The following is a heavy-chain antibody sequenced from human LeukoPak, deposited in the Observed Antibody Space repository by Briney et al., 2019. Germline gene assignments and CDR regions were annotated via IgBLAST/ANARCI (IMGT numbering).Heavy chain of an antibody. CDR1: GFTFSSYA. J-gene: IGHJ6*02. Sequence: GGSLRLSCAASGFTFSSYAMSWVRQAPGKGLEWVSAISGSGGSTYYAGSVKGRFTISRDKSKNTLYLQMNSLRVEDTAVYYCAKGYYGSGSYYHTYYGMDVWGQGTTVTVSS. CDR2: ISGSGGST. CDR3: AKGYYGSGSYYHTYYGMDV. D-gene: IGHD3-10*01. V-gene: IGHV3-23*01.